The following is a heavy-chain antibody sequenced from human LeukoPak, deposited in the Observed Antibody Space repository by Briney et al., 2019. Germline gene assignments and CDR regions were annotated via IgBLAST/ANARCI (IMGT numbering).Heavy chain of an antibody. D-gene: IGHD1-1*01. CDR1: EFTFSDYY. V-gene: IGHV3-11*06. Sequence: PGGSLRLSCAASEFTFSDYYMSWIRQAPGKGLEWVSYISSSSSYTNHADSVKGRFTISRDNAKNSLYLRMNSLRAEDTAVYFCASLRRGYSYYFDYWGQGALVTVSS. CDR2: ISSSSSYT. CDR3: ASLRRGYSYYFDY. J-gene: IGHJ4*02.